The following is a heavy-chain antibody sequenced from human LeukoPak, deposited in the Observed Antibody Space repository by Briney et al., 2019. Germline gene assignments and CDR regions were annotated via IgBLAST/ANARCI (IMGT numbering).Heavy chain of an antibody. CDR1: GFTFRSYW. J-gene: IGHJ4*02. Sequence: GGSLRLSCVASGFTFRSYWMSWVRQAPGKGLEWVANIKQDGSEKYYVDPVKGRFTISRDNAKNSLYLQMNSLRAEDTAVYYCARDYEAGCTSTTCYDRFDYWGQGTLVTVSS. CDR3: ARDYEAGCTSTTCYDRFDY. CDR2: IKQDGSEK. D-gene: IGHD2-2*01. V-gene: IGHV3-7*01.